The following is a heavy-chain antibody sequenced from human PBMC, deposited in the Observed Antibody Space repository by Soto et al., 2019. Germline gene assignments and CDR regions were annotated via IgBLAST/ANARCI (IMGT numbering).Heavy chain of an antibody. CDR1: GGSIGNSY. D-gene: IGHD6-13*01. CDR2: IYYSGSS. J-gene: IGHJ4*02. V-gene: IGHV4-59*08. Sequence: QVQLQESGPGLVKPSETLSLTCTVSGGSIGNSYWSWIRQSPGKGLEWIGYIYYSGSSNYNPSLKSRVSISVDTHKNQFSLKLSSVTAADTAVYYCARHSSSWPIFDYWGQGTLVIVSS. CDR3: ARHSSSWPIFDY.